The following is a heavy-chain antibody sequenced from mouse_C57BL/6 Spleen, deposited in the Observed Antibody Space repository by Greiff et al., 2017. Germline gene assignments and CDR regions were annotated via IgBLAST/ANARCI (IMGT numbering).Heavy chain of an antibody. CDR2: IDPSDSYT. J-gene: IGHJ2*01. Sequence: QVQLQQPGAELVKPGASVKLSCKASGYTFTSYWMQWVKQRPGQGLEWIGEIDPSDSYTNYNQKFKGKATLTVDTSSSTAYMQLSSLTSEDSAVYYCARPSDYFDYWGKGTTLTVAS. CDR3: ARPSDYFDY. V-gene: IGHV1-50*01. CDR1: GYTFTSYW.